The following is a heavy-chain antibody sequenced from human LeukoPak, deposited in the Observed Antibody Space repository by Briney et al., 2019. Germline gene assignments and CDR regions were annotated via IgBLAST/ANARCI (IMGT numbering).Heavy chain of an antibody. Sequence: GASVKVSCKASGYTFTGYYMHWVRQAPGQGLEWMGWINPNSGGQNYAQKFQGRVTMTRDTSISTAYLELSRLRSDDMAVYYCARSGGGSSSWEIDYWGQGTLVTVSS. D-gene: IGHD6-13*01. J-gene: IGHJ4*02. CDR3: ARSGGGSSSWEIDY. V-gene: IGHV1-2*02. CDR2: INPNSGGQ. CDR1: GYTFTGYY.